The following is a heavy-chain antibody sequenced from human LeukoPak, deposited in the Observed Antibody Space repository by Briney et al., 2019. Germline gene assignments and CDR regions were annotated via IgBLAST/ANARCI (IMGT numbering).Heavy chain of an antibody. CDR2: ISSSSSYI. J-gene: IGHJ5*02. CDR3: AREQRGYCSSTSCYKGINWFDP. CDR1: GFTFSSYS. Sequence: PGGSLRLSCAASGFTFSSYSMNWVRQAPGKGLEWVSSISSSSSYIYYADSVKGRFTISRDNAKNSLYLQMNSLRAEDTAVYYCAREQRGYCSSTSCYKGINWFDPWGQGTLVTVSS. V-gene: IGHV3-21*01. D-gene: IGHD2-2*02.